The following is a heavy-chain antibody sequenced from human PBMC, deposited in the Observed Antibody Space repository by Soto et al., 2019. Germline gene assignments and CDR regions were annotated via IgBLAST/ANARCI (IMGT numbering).Heavy chain of an antibody. J-gene: IGHJ2*01. D-gene: IGHD3-16*02. CDR3: AKKGGAGELSNWSFDV. V-gene: IGHV3-23*01. CDR1: GFPFSCCA. Sequence: EVQLLESGGGLVQPGGSLRLSCAASGFPFSCCAMSWVRQAPGKGLQWVSTIHGGGDATHYADSVKGRFTISRDNSRNTLSLQMTSMSPEDTAIYYCAKKGGAGELSNWSFDVWGRGTLVTVSS. CDR2: IHGGGDAT.